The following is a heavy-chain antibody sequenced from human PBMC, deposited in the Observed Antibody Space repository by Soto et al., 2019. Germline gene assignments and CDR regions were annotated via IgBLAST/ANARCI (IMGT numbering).Heavy chain of an antibody. J-gene: IGHJ4*02. D-gene: IGHD6-19*01. CDR1: GGSVSSGSYY. V-gene: IGHV4-61*01. CDR3: ARERGSGWPYYFDY. CDR2: IYYSGST. Sequence: PLETLSLTCTVSGGSVSSGSYYWSWIRQPPGKGLEWIGYIYYSGSTNYNPSLKSRVTISVDTSKNQFSLKLSSVTAADTAVYYCARERGSGWPYYFDYWGQGTLVTVSS.